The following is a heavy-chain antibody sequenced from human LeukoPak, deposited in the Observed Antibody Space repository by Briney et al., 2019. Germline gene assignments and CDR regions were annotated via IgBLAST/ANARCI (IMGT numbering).Heavy chain of an antibody. CDR3: ARASYCSDGSCYSDY. D-gene: IGHD2-15*01. CDR1: GYAFSSYS. V-gene: IGHV1-18*01. CDR2: ISAYNGNT. J-gene: IGHJ4*02. Sequence: ASVKVSCKASGYAFSSYSISWVRQAPGQGLEWMGWISAYNGNTIYAQKVKGRVTMTTDTSTSTAYMELRSLKSDDTAVYYCARASYCSDGSCYSDYWGQGTLVTVSS.